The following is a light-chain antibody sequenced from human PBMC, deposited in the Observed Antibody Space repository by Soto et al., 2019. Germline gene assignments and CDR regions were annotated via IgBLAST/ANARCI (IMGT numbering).Light chain of an antibody. CDR1: QSITSY. CDR2: AAS. CDR3: QQSYTTPWK. Sequence: DVQLTQSTSSLSASVGDRVTITCRPSQSITSYLNWYQQKPVKAPQLLIYAASSLQSGVPSRFSGSGSGTDFTLTISSLQPEDFATYFCQQSYTTPWKFGQGTKVDI. J-gene: IGKJ1*01. V-gene: IGKV1-39*01.